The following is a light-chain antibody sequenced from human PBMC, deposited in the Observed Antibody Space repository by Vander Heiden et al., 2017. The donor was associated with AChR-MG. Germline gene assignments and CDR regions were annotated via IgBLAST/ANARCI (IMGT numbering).Light chain of an antibody. J-gene: IGLJ3*02. Sequence: QSALTQPASVSGSPGQSITISCTGTSSDIGAYKYVSWFQQHPGKAPRLIIYDATNPPSGVSTRFSGSKSGNTASLTISGLQAEDEADYYCNSYTSSRTLVFGGGTKVTVL. CDR3: NSYTSSRTLV. CDR2: DAT. V-gene: IGLV2-14*03. CDR1: SSDIGAYKY.